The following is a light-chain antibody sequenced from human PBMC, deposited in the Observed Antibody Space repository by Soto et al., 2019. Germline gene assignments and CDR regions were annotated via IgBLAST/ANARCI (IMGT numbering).Light chain of an antibody. CDR2: AAS. CDR1: QSVSSSH. J-gene: IGKJ5*01. CDR3: QQYYGSPGIT. V-gene: IGKV3-20*01. Sequence: EIVLTQSPGTLSLSPGEGATLSCRASQSVSSSHLAWYQHKPGQAPRLLIYAASSRATGSPDRFSGGGSGTDFTLTISRLEPEDFAVYYCQQYYGSPGITFGQGTRLEI.